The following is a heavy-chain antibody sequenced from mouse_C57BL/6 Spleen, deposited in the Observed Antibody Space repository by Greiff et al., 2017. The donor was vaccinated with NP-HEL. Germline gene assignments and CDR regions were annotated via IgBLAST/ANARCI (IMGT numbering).Heavy chain of an antibody. CDR1: GYSFTGYY. CDR2: INPSTGGT. Sequence: VQLKESGPELVKPGASVKISCKASGYSFTGYYMNWVKQSPEKSLEWIGEINPSTGGTTYNQKFKDKATLTVDKSSSTAYMQLKSLTSEDSAVXYCARLVSSGYFAYWGQGTLVTVSA. J-gene: IGHJ3*01. CDR3: ARLVSSGYFAY. V-gene: IGHV1-42*01. D-gene: IGHD3-2*02.